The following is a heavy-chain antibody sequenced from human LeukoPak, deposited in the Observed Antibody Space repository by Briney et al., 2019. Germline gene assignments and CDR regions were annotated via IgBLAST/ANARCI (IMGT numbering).Heavy chain of an antibody. CDR1: GGSISSGGYY. D-gene: IGHD5-24*01. V-gene: IGHV4-31*03. CDR2: IYYSGST. J-gene: IGHJ4*02. CDR3: ARGARAGYNLEPFDY. Sequence: SQTLSLTCTVSGGSISSGGYYWSWIRQHPGKGLEWIGYIYYSGSTYYNPSLKSRVTISVDTSKNQFSLKLSSVTAADTAVYYCARGARAGYNLEPFDYWGQGTLVTVSS.